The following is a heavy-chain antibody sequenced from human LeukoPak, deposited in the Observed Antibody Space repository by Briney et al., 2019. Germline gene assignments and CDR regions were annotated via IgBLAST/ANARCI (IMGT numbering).Heavy chain of an antibody. Sequence: PGGPLRLSCAASGLNFNDNDMDWVRQAPGKGLEWVAVIWDDGSNKYYAESVKGRFTISRDISKNMLYLQMNSLRVEDTAVYYCAKERGGQDWDFDLWGRGTLVTVSS. V-gene: IGHV3-33*06. D-gene: IGHD3-10*01. CDR2: IWDDGSNK. CDR1: GLNFNDND. J-gene: IGHJ2*01. CDR3: AKERGGQDWDFDL.